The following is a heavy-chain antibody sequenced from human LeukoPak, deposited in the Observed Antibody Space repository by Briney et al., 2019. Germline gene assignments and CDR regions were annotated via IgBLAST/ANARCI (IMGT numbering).Heavy chain of an antibody. CDR3: AKETYIVVVVAATN. CDR2: ISGSGGST. V-gene: IGHV3-23*01. Sequence: GGSLRLSCAASGFTFSSYAMTWVRQAPGKGLEWVSAISGSGGSTYYADSVKGRFTISRDNSKNTLYLQMNSLRAEDTAVYYCAKETYIVVVVAATNWGQGTLVTVSS. D-gene: IGHD2-15*01. CDR1: GFTFSSYA. J-gene: IGHJ4*02.